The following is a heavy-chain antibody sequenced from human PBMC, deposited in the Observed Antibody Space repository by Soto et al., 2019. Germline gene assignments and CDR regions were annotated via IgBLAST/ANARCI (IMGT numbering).Heavy chain of an antibody. CDR3: ARDRSNIVVVPAASDYYYYYGMDV. CDR1: GGTFSSYA. Sequence: ASVKVSCKASGGTFSSYAISWVRQAPGQGLEWMGGIIPIFGTANYAQKFQGRVTITADESTSTAYMELSSLRSEDTAVYYCARDRSNIVVVPAASDYYYYYGMDVWGQGTTVTVSS. D-gene: IGHD2-2*01. CDR2: IIPIFGTA. J-gene: IGHJ6*02. V-gene: IGHV1-69*13.